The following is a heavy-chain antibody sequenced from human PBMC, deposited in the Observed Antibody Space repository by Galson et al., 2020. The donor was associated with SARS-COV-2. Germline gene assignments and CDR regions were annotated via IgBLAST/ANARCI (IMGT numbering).Heavy chain of an antibody. D-gene: IGHD3-10*01. V-gene: IGHV3-30*04. CDR2: ISYDGSNK. CDR1: GFTFSSYA. CDR3: ASTAFGSYYYGMDV. J-gene: IGHJ6*02. Sequence: PGGSLRLSCAASGFTFSSYAMHWVRKAPGKGLEWVAVISYDGSNKYYADSVKGRFTISRDNSKNTLYLQMNSLRAEDTAVYYCASTAFGSYYYGMDVWGQGTTVTVSS.